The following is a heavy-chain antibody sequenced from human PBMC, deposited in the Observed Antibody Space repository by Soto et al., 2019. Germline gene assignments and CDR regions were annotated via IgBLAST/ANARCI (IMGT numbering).Heavy chain of an antibody. D-gene: IGHD1-7*01. CDR1: GFTFSSYW. V-gene: IGHV3-74*01. CDR2: IYTDGSRA. CDR3: ARGARNYYYFDY. J-gene: IGHJ4*02. Sequence: EVPLVESGGGLVQPGGSLRLSCAASGFTFSSYWMHWVRQAPGKGLVWVSRIYTDGSRADYADSVKGRFTISRDNAKNTVYLQVNSLGAEDTAVYYCARGARNYYYFDYWGQGTLVTVSS.